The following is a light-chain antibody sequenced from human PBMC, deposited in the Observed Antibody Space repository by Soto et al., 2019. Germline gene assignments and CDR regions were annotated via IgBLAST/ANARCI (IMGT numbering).Light chain of an antibody. CDR3: MQALQTWT. CDR1: QSLLHSNGYNY. Sequence: DIVMTQSPLSLPVTPGEPSSISFISSQSLLHSNGYNYLDWYLQKPGQSPQLLIYLGSNRASGVPDRFSGSGSGTDFTLKISRVEAEDVGIYYCMQALQTWTFGQGTKVDIK. J-gene: IGKJ1*01. V-gene: IGKV2-28*01. CDR2: LGS.